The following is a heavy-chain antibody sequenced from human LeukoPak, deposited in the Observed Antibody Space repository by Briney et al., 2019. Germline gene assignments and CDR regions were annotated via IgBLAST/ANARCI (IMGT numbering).Heavy chain of an antibody. V-gene: IGHV4-59*01. Sequence: SETLSLTCTVSGGSISSYYWSWIRQPPGKGLEWIGYIYYSGSTNYNPSLKSRVTTSLDTSKSQFSLKLTSVTAADTAVYYCARSGGYSSPQNYWGQGTLVTVSS. CDR3: ARSGGYSSPQNY. D-gene: IGHD6-19*01. CDR1: GGSISSYY. CDR2: IYYSGST. J-gene: IGHJ4*02.